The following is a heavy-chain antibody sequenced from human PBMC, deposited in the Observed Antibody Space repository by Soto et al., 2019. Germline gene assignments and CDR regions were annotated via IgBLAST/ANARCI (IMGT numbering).Heavy chain of an antibody. CDR3: AKDDDYYYDSSGYPDY. CDR2: ISGSGGST. CDR1: GFTFSSYA. D-gene: IGHD3-22*01. J-gene: IGHJ4*02. V-gene: IGHV3-23*01. Sequence: LRLSCAASGFTFSSYAMSWVRQAPGKGLEWVSAISGSGGSTYYADSVKGRFTISRDNSKNTLYLQMNSLRAEDTAVYYCAKDDDYYYDSSGYPDYWGQGTLVTVSS.